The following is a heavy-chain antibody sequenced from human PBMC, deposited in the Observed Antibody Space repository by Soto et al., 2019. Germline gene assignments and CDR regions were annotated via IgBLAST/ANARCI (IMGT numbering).Heavy chain of an antibody. CDR3: ARVRGVVVPAHWFDP. Sequence: QVQLQQWGAGLLKPSETLSLTCAVYGGCFSGYYWSWIRQPPGKGLEWIGEINHSGSTNYNPSLKRRVTISVDTSKNQFSLKLSSVTAADTAVYYGARVRGVVVPAHWFDPWGQGTLVTVSS. D-gene: IGHD2-2*01. CDR2: INHSGST. J-gene: IGHJ5*02. V-gene: IGHV4-34*01. CDR1: GGCFSGYY.